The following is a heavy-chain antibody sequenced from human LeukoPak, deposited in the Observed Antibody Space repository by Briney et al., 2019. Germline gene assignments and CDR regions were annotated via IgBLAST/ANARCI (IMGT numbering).Heavy chain of an antibody. V-gene: IGHV3-49*01. CDR2: IRSKAYGGTT. CDR3: TRDCGMVRGVPCFDY. CDR1: GFTFGDYA. Sequence: GGSLRLSCTASGFTFGDYAMSWFRQAPGKGLEWVGFIRSKAYGGTTEYAASVKGRFTISRDGSKSIAYLQMNSLKTEDTAVYYCTRDCGMVRGVPCFDYWGQGTLVTVSS. J-gene: IGHJ4*02. D-gene: IGHD3-10*01.